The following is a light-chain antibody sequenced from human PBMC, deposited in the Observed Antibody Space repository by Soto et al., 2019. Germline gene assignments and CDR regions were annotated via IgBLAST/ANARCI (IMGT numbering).Light chain of an antibody. CDR2: SNN. V-gene: IGLV1-44*01. J-gene: IGLJ2*01. CDR3: TTWDDSLNGPV. Sequence: SVLTQPPSASGTPGQRVTISCSGSSSNIGSNTVNWYQQLPGTAPNLLIFSNNQRPSGVPDRFSGSKSGTSASLAISGLQSEDEADYYCTTWDDSLNGPVFGGGTKLTVL. CDR1: SSNIGSNT.